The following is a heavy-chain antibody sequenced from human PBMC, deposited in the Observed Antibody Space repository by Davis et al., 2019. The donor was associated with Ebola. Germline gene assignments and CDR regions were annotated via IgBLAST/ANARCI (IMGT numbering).Heavy chain of an antibody. D-gene: IGHD3-10*01. V-gene: IGHV4-59*01. CDR3: ARAPRVRGVIGEYYFDY. CDR1: GDSLSGFY. Sequence: SETLSLTCSVSGDSLSGFYWSWIRQTPGKGLEWIGYIYYTGRVEYNPPLQSRVTISIDTSESRFSLKLTSVTPADTAVYYCARAPRVRGVIGEYYFDYWGQGTLVTVSS. CDR2: IYYTGRV. J-gene: IGHJ4*02.